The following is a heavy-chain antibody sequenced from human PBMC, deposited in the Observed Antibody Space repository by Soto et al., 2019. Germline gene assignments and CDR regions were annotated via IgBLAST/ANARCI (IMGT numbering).Heavy chain of an antibody. CDR3: AREGNSGWPYYYYYGMDV. D-gene: IGHD6-19*01. J-gene: IGHJ6*02. CDR1: GFTFSSYW. V-gene: IGHV3-7*05. CDR2: IKQDGSEK. Sequence: GGSLRLSCAASGFTFSSYWMSWVRQAPGKVLEWVANIKQDGSEKYYVDSVKGRFTISRDNAKNSLYLQMNSLRAEDTAVYYCAREGNSGWPYYYYYGMDVWGQGTTVTVSS.